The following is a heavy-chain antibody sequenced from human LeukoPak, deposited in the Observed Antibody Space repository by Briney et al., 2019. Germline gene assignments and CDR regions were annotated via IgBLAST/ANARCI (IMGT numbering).Heavy chain of an antibody. J-gene: IGHJ4*02. CDR1: GGSFSGYY. Sequence: PSETLSLTCAVSGGSFSGYYWSWIRQPPGKGLEWIGEINHSGSTNYNPSLKSRVTISVDTSKNQFSLKLSSVTAADTAVYYCARLGWLPYDYWGQGTLVTVSS. D-gene: IGHD5-12*01. V-gene: IGHV4-34*01. CDR2: INHSGST. CDR3: ARLGWLPYDY.